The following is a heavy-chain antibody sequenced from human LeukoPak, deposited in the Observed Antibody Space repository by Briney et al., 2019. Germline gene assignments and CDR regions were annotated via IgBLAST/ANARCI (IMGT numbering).Heavy chain of an antibody. CDR3: ARDRGSSGFDP. D-gene: IGHD6-6*01. Sequence: GASVKVSCKASGYSFTSYYMHWVRQAPGQGLEWMGIINPSGGSTSFAQKFQGRVTMTRDTSTTTVYMELSGLRSEDTAVYYCARDRGSSGFDPWGQGTLVTVSS. CDR1: GYSFTSYY. V-gene: IGHV1-46*01. J-gene: IGHJ5*02. CDR2: INPSGGST.